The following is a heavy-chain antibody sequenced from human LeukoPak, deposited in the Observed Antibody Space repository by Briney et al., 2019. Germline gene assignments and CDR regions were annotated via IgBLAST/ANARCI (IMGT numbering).Heavy chain of an antibody. CDR3: ARRGGLNDAFDI. CDR2: IYPGDSDA. D-gene: IGHD3-16*01. CDR1: GYSFTSYW. J-gene: IGHJ3*02. Sequence: GESLKISCKASGYSFTSYWIAWVRQMPGKGLEWMGIIYPGDSDARDSPSFQGQVTISVDKSIRTAYLQWSSLKASDTAMYYCARRGGLNDAFDIWGQGTLVTVSS. V-gene: IGHV5-51*01.